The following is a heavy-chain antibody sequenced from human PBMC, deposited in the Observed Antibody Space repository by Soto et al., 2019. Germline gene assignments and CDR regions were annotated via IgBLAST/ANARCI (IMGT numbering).Heavy chain of an antibody. Sequence: QPGGSLRLSCAASGFTVSSNYMSWVRQAPGKGLEWVSVIYSGGSTYYADSVKGRFTISRDNSKNTLYLQMNSLRAEDTAVYYCARSSGWYYNWFDPWGQGTLVTVSS. D-gene: IGHD6-19*01. CDR1: GFTVSSNY. CDR3: ARSSGWYYNWFDP. J-gene: IGHJ5*02. V-gene: IGHV3-53*01. CDR2: IYSGGST.